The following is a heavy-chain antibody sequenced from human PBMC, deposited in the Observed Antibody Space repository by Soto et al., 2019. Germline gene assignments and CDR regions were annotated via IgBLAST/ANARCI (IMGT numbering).Heavy chain of an antibody. V-gene: IGHV3-23*01. CDR2: ITASGSTE. CDR3: AKEINTNFSPIDH. CDR1: GFTFNRYG. Sequence: LRLSCVGSGFTFNRYGINWVRQAPGKGLEWVSHITASGSTEHYAEFAKGRFIMSRDNSKNTVTLERDRLTAEDTGVYLCAKEINTNFSPIDHWRQGTLVTVCS. J-gene: IGHJ4*01.